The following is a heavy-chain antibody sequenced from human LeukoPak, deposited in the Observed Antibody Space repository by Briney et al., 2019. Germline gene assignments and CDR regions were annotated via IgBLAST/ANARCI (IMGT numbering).Heavy chain of an antibody. V-gene: IGHV1-46*01. Sequence: ASVKVSCKASGYTFTSYYIHWVRQAPGQGPEWMGIVDPTGGGPSYAQKFQVRVSMTRDTSTSTVYMELSSLRSEDTAVYYCARSAGSISSAARIAVAGVFDYWGQGTLVTVSS. CDR2: VDPTGGGP. D-gene: IGHD6-19*01. CDR1: GYTFTSYY. CDR3: ARSAGSISSAARIAVAGVFDY. J-gene: IGHJ4*02.